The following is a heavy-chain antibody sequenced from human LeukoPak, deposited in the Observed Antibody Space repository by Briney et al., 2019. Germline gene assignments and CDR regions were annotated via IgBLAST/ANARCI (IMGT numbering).Heavy chain of an antibody. D-gene: IGHD3-22*01. V-gene: IGHV1-18*04. CDR1: GYTFTSYG. CDR2: ISGYNGNT. Sequence: GASVKVSCKASGYTFTSYGISWVRQAPGQGLEWMGWISGYNGNTNYAQKLQGRVTMTTDTSTSTAYMELRSLRSEDTAVYYCARDLMWGRDYYDSSGYLNYWGQGTLVTVSS. CDR3: ARDLMWGRDYYDSSGYLNY. J-gene: IGHJ4*02.